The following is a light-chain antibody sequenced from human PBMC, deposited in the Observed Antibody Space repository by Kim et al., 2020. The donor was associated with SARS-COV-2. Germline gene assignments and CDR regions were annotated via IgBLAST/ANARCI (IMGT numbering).Light chain of an antibody. CDR1: SLRSYY. Sequence: SSELTQDPAVSVALGQTVRITCQGDSLRSYYATWYQQKPRQAPLLVIFGRNNRHSGIPDRFSGSTSGNTASLTNRGAQAEDEADFYCQSRDSGGNVVFGGGTQLTV. CDR3: QSRDSGGNVV. J-gene: IGLJ2*01. CDR2: GRN. V-gene: IGLV3-19*01.